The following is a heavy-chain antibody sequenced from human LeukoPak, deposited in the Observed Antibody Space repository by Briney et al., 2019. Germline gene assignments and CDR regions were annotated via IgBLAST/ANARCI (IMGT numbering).Heavy chain of an antibody. CDR3: AKDLGWELPAEAY. J-gene: IGHJ4*02. D-gene: IGHD1-26*01. CDR1: GFTFKNYV. CDR2: IYGSGVSI. V-gene: IGHV3-23*01. Sequence: GGSLRLSCVASGFTFKNYVMNWVRQAPGKGLEWLATIYGSGVSISYADSVKGRFTISRDNSNNTLYLQMNSLRAEDAAMYYCAKDLGWELPAEAYWGQGILVTVSS.